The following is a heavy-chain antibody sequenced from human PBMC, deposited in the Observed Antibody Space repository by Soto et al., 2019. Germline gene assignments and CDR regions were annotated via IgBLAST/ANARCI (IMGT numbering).Heavy chain of an antibody. V-gene: IGHV3-9*01. J-gene: IGHJ1*01. CDR1: GFTFDDYA. Sequence: VQLVESGGGLVQPGRSLRLSCAASGFTFDDYAMHWVRQAPGKGLEWVSGISWNSGSIGYADSVKGRFTISRDNAQNSLYLQMNSLRAEDTALYYCAKGTGLTVTMGYFQHWGQGTLVTVSS. D-gene: IGHD4-17*01. CDR2: ISWNSGSI. CDR3: AKGTGLTVTMGYFQH.